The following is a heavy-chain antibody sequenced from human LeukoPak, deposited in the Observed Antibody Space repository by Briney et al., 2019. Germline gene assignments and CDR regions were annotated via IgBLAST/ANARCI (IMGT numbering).Heavy chain of an antibody. CDR2: VYHGGSS. CDR3: ARPGRRSRIAVAGTGYNWFDP. Sequence: PSETLSLTCTVSGYSISSGFYWGWIRQPPGKGLEWIGNVYHGGSSYYNPSLKSRVTMSVDTSKNQFSLNLYSVTAADTAVYYCARPGRRSRIAVAGTGYNWFDPWGQGTLVTVSS. V-gene: IGHV4-38-2*02. J-gene: IGHJ5*02. D-gene: IGHD6-19*01. CDR1: GYSISSGFY.